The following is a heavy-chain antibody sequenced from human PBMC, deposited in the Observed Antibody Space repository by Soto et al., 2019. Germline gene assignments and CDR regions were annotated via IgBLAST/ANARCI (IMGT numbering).Heavy chain of an antibody. Sequence: QVQVVESGGGLVKPGGSLRLYCAASGFTYSDYYINWIRQAPGKGLEWVSYISSSSDYTKYADSVKGRFTISRDNAKRSLYLQMHSLRPEDTAVYYCARGGVRGTTSRGQVYNWGQGTLVTVSS. V-gene: IGHV3-11*06. CDR1: GFTYSDYY. CDR3: ARGGVRGTTSRGQVYN. CDR2: ISSSSDYT. D-gene: IGHD1-7*01. J-gene: IGHJ4*02.